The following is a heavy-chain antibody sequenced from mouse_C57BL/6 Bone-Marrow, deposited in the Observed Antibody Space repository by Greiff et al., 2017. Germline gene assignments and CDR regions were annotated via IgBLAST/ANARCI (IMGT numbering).Heavy chain of an antibody. CDR2: ISGGGGNT. J-gene: IGHJ1*03. CDR1: GFTFSSYT. Sequence: DVHLVESGGGLVKPGGSLKLSCAASGFTFSSYTMSWVRQTPEKRLQWVAAISGGGGNTYYPDSVKGRFTISRDNDKNFLYLQMCCLRSENPALYYCSRQVTTVLATKYFDVWGTGTTVTVSA. V-gene: IGHV5-9*01. CDR3: SRQVTTVLATKYFDV. D-gene: IGHD1-1*01.